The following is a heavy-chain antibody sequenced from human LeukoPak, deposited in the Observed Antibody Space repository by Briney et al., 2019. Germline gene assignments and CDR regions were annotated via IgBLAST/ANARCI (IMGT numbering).Heavy chain of an antibody. CDR2: IYHGGST. CDR3: ARASYSYDINGWVPFDY. Sequence: SETLSLTCTVSGYSISSGYYWGWIRQSPGKGLEWIGSIYHGGSTYYNPSLRSRVIVSVDTSKNHFSLKMSSVTAADTAVYYCARASYSYDINGWVPFDYWGQGTLVTVSS. V-gene: IGHV4-38-2*02. CDR1: GYSISSGYY. D-gene: IGHD3-22*01. J-gene: IGHJ4*02.